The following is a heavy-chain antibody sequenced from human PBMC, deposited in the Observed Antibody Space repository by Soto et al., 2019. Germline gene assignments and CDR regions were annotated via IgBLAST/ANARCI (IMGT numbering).Heavy chain of an antibody. J-gene: IGHJ6*02. CDR1: RVAFSKFI. D-gene: IGHD6-19*01. CDR3: AKVRYSSPMGYYYGMDV. CDR2: IIPIFGTA. V-gene: IGHV1-69*13. Sequence: SVKVSCKASRVAFSKFIVTWVRQAPGLGLEWVGGIIPIFGTANYAQKFQGRVTITADESTSTSYMEVNNLRSEDTAVYYCAKVRYSSPMGYYYGMDVSGQGTTVTVSS.